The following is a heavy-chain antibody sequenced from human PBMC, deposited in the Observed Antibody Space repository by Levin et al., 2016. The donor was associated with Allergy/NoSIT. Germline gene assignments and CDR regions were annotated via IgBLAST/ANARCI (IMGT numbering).Heavy chain of an antibody. V-gene: IGHV3-23*01. Sequence: GESLKISCAASGFTFSSYATSWVRQAPGKELEWVSTISGGGDRTYYADSVKGRFTISRDNSKNTLYLQMNSLRAEDTAVYYCAKRSPLGYCSSTSCYHLDYWGQGTLVTVSS. D-gene: IGHD2-2*01. J-gene: IGHJ4*02. CDR1: GFTFSSYA. CDR2: ISGGGDRT. CDR3: AKRSPLGYCSSTSCYHLDY.